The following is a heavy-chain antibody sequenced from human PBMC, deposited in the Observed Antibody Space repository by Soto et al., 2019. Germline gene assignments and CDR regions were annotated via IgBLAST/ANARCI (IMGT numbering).Heavy chain of an antibody. CDR1: GFSLSTSGVG. V-gene: IGHV2-5*02. CDR3: AHKGPEDWPLDY. Sequence: QITLKKSAPTLVRPTQTLTLTCAFSGFSLSTSGVGVGWIRQPPGKALEWLAVIYWDDSKHYSPSLRSRLTITKDTSKNQVVLTMTNMDPMDTGTYYCAHKGPEDWPLDYWGQGTLVTVSS. CDR2: IYWDDSK. D-gene: IGHD3-9*01. J-gene: IGHJ4*02.